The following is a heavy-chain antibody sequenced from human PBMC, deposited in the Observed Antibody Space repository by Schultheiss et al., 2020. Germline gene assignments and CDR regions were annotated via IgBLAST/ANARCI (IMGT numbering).Heavy chain of an antibody. J-gene: IGHJ5*02. CDR2: IYYSGST. V-gene: IGHV4-61*05. Sequence: SETLSLTCTVSGGSIISISTYYWAWIRQPPGKGLEWIGYIYYSGSTNYNPSLKSRVTISVDTSKNQFSLKLSSVTAADTAVYYCAAGDPLWSGVNWFDPWGQGTLVTVSS. D-gene: IGHD3-3*01. CDR3: AAGDPLWSGVNWFDP. CDR1: GGSIISISTYY.